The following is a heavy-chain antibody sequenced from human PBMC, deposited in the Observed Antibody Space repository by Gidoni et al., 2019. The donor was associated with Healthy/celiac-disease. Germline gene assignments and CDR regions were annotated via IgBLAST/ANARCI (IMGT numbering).Heavy chain of an antibody. V-gene: IGHV1-69*01. CDR3: ARSYCGGDCYPQVFDY. Sequence: QVQLVQSGAEVKKPGSSVKVSCKDSGGTCSSYAISWVRQAPGQGLEWMGGIIPIFGTANYAQKFQGRVTITADESTSTAYMELSSLRSEDTAVYYCARSYCGGDCYPQVFDYWGQGTLVTVSS. CDR2: IIPIFGTA. J-gene: IGHJ4*02. CDR1: GGTCSSYA. D-gene: IGHD2-21*02.